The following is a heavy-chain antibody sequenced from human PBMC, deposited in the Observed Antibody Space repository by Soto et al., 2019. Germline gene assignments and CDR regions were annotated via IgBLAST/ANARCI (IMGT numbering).Heavy chain of an antibody. CDR2: IYYSGST. CDR1: GGSISSSSYY. Sequence: PSETLSLTCTVSGGSISSSSYYWGWIRQPPGKGLEWIGSIYYSGSTYYNPSLRSRVTISVDTSKNQFSLKLSSVTAADTAVYYCARSRWLHSVPLFDYWGQGTLVTVSS. D-gene: IGHD5-12*01. J-gene: IGHJ4*02. V-gene: IGHV4-39*01. CDR3: ARSRWLHSVPLFDY.